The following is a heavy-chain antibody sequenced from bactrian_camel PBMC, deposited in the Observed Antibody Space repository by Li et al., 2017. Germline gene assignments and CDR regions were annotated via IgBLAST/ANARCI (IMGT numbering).Heavy chain of an antibody. D-gene: IGHD5*01. V-gene: IGHV3S55*01. CDR3: AAGRLRFCGLARYLYNY. CDR1: ESTYDRGYC. CDR2: ICGSGYT. Sequence: HVQLVESGGGSVQAGRSLRLSSAASESTYDRGYCMAWFRQASEKEREGVAAICGSGYTDYAGSVAGRFTVSKDNAKNALLLQMDNLRPEDSAMYYCAAGRLRFCGLARYLYNYLGQGTQVTVS. J-gene: IGHJ4*01.